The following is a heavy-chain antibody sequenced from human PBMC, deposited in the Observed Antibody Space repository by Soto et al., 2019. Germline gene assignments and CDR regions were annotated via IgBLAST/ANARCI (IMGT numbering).Heavy chain of an antibody. Sequence: EVQLVESGGGLVQPGGSLKLSCAASGFTVSGSAVHWVRQASGKGLEWVGRIRSKTNSYATAYAASVKGRFTISRDDSKNTAYLQRNSLKTEDTAVYYCTSNLGELSFPRAFDIWGQGTMVTVSS. CDR3: TSNLGELSFPRAFDI. J-gene: IGHJ3*02. CDR1: GFTVSGSA. V-gene: IGHV3-73*01. CDR2: IRSKTNSYAT. D-gene: IGHD3-16*02.